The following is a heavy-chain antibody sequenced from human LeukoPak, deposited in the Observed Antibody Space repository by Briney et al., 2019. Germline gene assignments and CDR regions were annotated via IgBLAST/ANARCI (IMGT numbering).Heavy chain of an antibody. CDR3: ASTYYYDSSGYYPFDY. J-gene: IGHJ4*02. CDR2: IIPIFGTA. V-gene: IGHV1-69*13. D-gene: IGHD3-22*01. Sequence: SVKVSCKASGGTFISYAISWVRQAPGQGLEWIGGIIPIFGTANYAQKFQGRVTITADESTSTAYMELSSLRSEDTAVYYCASTYYYDSSGYYPFDYWGQGTLVTVSS. CDR1: GGTFISYA.